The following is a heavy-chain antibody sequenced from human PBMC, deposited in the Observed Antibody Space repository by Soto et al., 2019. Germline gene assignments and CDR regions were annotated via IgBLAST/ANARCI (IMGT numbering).Heavy chain of an antibody. V-gene: IGHV3-21*01. D-gene: IGHD3-22*01. CDR3: APSLFDSLDS. CDR1: GFTFSWYT. CDR2: ISSSSTYI. J-gene: IGHJ4*02. Sequence: PGGSLRLSCAGSGFTFSWYTMNWVRQAPGKGLEWVSSISSSSTYIYYADSVKGRFAISRDNAKNSLYLQMNSLRAEDTAVYYCAPSLFDSLDSWGQGTLVTVSS.